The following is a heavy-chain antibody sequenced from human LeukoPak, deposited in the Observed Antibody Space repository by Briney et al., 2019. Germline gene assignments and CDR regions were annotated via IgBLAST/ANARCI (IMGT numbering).Heavy chain of an antibody. J-gene: IGHJ4*02. CDR2: INAGNGNT. Sequence: ASVKVSSKASGYTFTSYAMHWVRQAPGQRLEWMGWINAGNGNTKYSQKFQGRVTITRDTSASTAYMELSSLRSEDTAVYYCARDSGSGNNDYWGQGTLVTVSS. CDR3: ARDSGSGNNDY. CDR1: GYTFTSYA. V-gene: IGHV1-3*01. D-gene: IGHD1-26*01.